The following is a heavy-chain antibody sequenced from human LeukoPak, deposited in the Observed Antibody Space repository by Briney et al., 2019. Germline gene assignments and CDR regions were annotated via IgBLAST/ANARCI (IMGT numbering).Heavy chain of an antibody. Sequence: PGGSLRLSCAASGFTFSSYGMHWVRQAPGKGLEWVAVISYDGSNKYYADSVKGRFTISRDNAKNSLYLQMNSLRAEDTAVYYCARDNPRSYYYYMDVWGKGTTVTVSS. CDR2: ISYDGSNK. CDR1: GFTFSSYG. V-gene: IGHV3-30*03. D-gene: IGHD1-14*01. J-gene: IGHJ6*03. CDR3: ARDNPRSYYYYMDV.